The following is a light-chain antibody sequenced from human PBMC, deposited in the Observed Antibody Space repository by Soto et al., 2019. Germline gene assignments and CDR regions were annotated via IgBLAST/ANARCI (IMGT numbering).Light chain of an antibody. CDR3: CSYTSSSTPYVV. V-gene: IGLV2-14*01. CDR2: EVS. J-gene: IGLJ2*01. CDR1: SSDVGGYNY. Sequence: QSALTQPASVSGSPGQSITISCTGTSSDVGGYNYVSWYQQHPGKAPKLMIYEVSNRPLGVSNRFSGSKSGNTASLTISGLQAEDEADYYCCSYTSSSTPYVVFGGGTKLTVL.